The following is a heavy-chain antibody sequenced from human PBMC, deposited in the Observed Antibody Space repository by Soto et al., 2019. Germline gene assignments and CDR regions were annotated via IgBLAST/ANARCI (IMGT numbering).Heavy chain of an antibody. J-gene: IGHJ4*02. CDR3: AKGDYDSSGYRFDY. V-gene: IGHV3-30*18. CDR1: GFTFSSYG. Sequence: QVQLVESGGGVVQPGRSLRLSCAASGFTFSSYGMHWVRQARGKGLEWVAVISYDGSNKYYADSVKGRFTISRDNSKNTLYLQMNSLRAEDTAVYYCAKGDYDSSGYRFDYWGQGTLVTVSS. CDR2: ISYDGSNK. D-gene: IGHD3-22*01.